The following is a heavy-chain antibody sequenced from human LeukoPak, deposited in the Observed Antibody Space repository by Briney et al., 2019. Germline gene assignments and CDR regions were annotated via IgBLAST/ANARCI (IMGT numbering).Heavy chain of an antibody. D-gene: IGHD3-22*01. CDR2: ISGSSSYI. CDR1: GFTFSSYS. V-gene: IGHV3-21*01. CDR3: AKESQWASGYYGLRYYYYGMDV. Sequence: SGGSLRLSCAASGFTFSSYSMNWVRQAPGKGLEWVSSISGSSSYINYADSVKGRFTISRDNAQNSLFLQLNSLRAEDTAVYYCAKESQWASGYYGLRYYYYGMDVWGQGTTVTVSS. J-gene: IGHJ6*02.